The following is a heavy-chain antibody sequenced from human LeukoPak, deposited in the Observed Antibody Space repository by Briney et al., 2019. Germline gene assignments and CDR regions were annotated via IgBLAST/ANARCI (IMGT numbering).Heavy chain of an antibody. D-gene: IGHD1-26*01. CDR1: GFTFDDYA. V-gene: IGHV3-9*01. Sequence: GRSLRLSCAAAGFTFDDYAMHWVRHAPGEGLEWVSGISWNSGNIVYADSVKGRFTISRDNAKNSLYLQMNSLRAEDTALYYCAKDTRGWERRGHDAFDIWGQGTMVTVSS. J-gene: IGHJ3*02. CDR3: AKDTRGWERRGHDAFDI. CDR2: ISWNSGNI.